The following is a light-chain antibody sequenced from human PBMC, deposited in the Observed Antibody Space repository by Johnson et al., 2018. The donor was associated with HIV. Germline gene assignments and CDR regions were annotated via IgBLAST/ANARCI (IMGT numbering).Light chain of an antibody. V-gene: IGLV1-51*01. J-gene: IGLJ1*01. CDR2: DNN. CDR3: GTWDSSLSAGRV. CDR1: SSNIGNNY. Sequence: QPVLTQPPSVSVAPGQKVTISCSGSSSNIGNNYVSWYQQLPGTAPKLLIYDNNKRPSGIPDRFSGSKSGTSATLGITGLQTGDEADYYCGTWDSSLSAGRVFGTGTKVTVL.